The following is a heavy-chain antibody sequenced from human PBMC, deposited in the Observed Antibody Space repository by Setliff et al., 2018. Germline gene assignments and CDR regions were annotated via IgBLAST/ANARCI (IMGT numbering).Heavy chain of an antibody. J-gene: IGHJ4*02. D-gene: IGHD3-22*01. V-gene: IGHV3-33*06. CDR3: VKGSGFYDY. Sequence: GGSLRLSCAAAGFTLRTYRMHWVRQAPGKGLEWVAVIWDDGGNKYHADSVKGRFTISRDNSKNTLYLQMNNLRAEDTATYYCVKGSGFYDYWGQGAPVTVSS. CDR2: IWDDGGNK. CDR1: GFTLRTYR.